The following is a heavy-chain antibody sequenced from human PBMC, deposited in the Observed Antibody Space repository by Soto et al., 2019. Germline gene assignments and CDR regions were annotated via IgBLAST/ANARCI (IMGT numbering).Heavy chain of an antibody. D-gene: IGHD3-9*01. V-gene: IGHV3-48*02. CDR3: ARGDYDILTGYVFRAPHYYYYGMDV. CDR2: ISSSSSTI. Sequence: EVQLVESGGGLVQPGGSLRLSCAASGFTFSSYSMNWVRQAPGKGLEWVSYISSSSSTIYYADSVKGRFTISRDNAKNSLYLQMNSRRDEDTAVYYCARGDYDILTGYVFRAPHYYYYGMDVWGQGTTVTVSS. J-gene: IGHJ6*02. CDR1: GFTFSSYS.